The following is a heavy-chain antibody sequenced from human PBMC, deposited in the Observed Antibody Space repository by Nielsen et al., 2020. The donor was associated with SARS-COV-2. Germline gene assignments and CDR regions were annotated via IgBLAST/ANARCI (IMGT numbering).Heavy chain of an antibody. Sequence: ASVKVPCKASGYTFTSYAMNWVRQAPGQGLEWMGWINTNTGNPTYAQGFTGRFVFSLDTSVSTAYLQISSLKAEDTAVYYCARVPASIAVAGRGWFDPWGQGTLVTVSS. CDR1: GYTFTSYA. CDR3: ARVPASIAVAGRGWFDP. V-gene: IGHV7-4-1*02. CDR2: INTNTGNP. J-gene: IGHJ5*02. D-gene: IGHD6-19*01.